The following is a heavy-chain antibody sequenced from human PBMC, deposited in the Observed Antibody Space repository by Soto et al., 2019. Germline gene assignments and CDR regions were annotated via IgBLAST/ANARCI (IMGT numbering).Heavy chain of an antibody. CDR1: GYSLTSYW. CDR3: ARVDTAMVPYYYYGMDV. D-gene: IGHD5-18*01. CDR2: IYPGDSDT. Sequence: PGESLKISCKGSGYSLTSYWIGWVRQMPGKGLEWMGIIYPGDSDTRYSPSFQGQVTISADKSISTAYLQWSSLKASDTAMYYCARVDTAMVPYYYYGMDVWGQGTTVTVSS. J-gene: IGHJ6*02. V-gene: IGHV5-51*01.